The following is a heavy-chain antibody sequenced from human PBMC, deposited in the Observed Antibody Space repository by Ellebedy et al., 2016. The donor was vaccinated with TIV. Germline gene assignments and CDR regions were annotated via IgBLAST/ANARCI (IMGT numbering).Heavy chain of an antibody. J-gene: IGHJ4*02. CDR1: GGTFSSYA. Sequence: SVKVSXXASGGTFSSYAISWVRQAPGQGLEWMGGIIPIFGTANYAQKFQGRVTITADESTSTAYMELSSLRSEDTAVYYCAREHCSSTSCYTGMSLWGQGTLVTVSS. D-gene: IGHD2-2*02. CDR2: IIPIFGTA. V-gene: IGHV1-69*13. CDR3: AREHCSSTSCYTGMSL.